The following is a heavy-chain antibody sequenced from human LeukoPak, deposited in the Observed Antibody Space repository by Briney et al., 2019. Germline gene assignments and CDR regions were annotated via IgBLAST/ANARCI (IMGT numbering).Heavy chain of an antibody. CDR1: GFTFSNYA. V-gene: IGHV3-23*01. Sequence: SGVSLRLSCGASGFTFSNYAMNWVRQAPGKGLEWVSGISGSGGTIYYADSVKGRFTISRDNSKNTLYVQMNSLRVEDTAVYYCAKDQRATISTSNWFDPWGQGTLVTVSS. D-gene: IGHD5-24*01. CDR2: ISGSGGTI. J-gene: IGHJ5*02. CDR3: AKDQRATISTSNWFDP.